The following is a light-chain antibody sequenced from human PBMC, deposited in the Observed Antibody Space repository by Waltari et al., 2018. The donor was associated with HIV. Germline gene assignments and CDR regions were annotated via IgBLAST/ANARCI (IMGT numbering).Light chain of an antibody. CDR1: STDIDIYKF. CDR3: SSYTRSHTLV. J-gene: IGLJ2*01. V-gene: IGLV2-14*01. Sequence: QSALTQPASVSGSPGQSITISCSGTSTDIDIYKFVSLYRQFPGKAPQLLMSDCDSRPVGIPLRFSGSKSGSAASLTISGLQTDDEADYYCSSYTRSHTLVFGGGTKLTVL. CDR2: DCD.